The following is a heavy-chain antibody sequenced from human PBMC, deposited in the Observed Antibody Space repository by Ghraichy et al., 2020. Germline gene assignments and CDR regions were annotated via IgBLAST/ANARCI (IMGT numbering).Heavy chain of an antibody. CDR3: ARARNSSGYYPVGF. Sequence: SETLSLTCTVSGDSISSGDYFWGWIRQLPGKGLEWIGYIYKSGSTYYDPSLKSRLTISIDASKNQFSLKLNSVTATDTAGYYCARARNSSGYYPVGFWGQGTLVTVSS. V-gene: IGHV4-30-4*08. D-gene: IGHD3-22*01. J-gene: IGHJ4*02. CDR1: GDSISSGDYF. CDR2: IYKSGST.